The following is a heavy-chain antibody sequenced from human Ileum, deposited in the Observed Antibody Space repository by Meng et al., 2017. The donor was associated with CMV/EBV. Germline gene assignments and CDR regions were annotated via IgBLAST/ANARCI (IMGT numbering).Heavy chain of an antibody. CDR3: ARASPGYGGFPD. V-gene: IGHV3-53*01. Sequence: EGQLTDAGGGLIQTGAPLRLSCAASGFTVSGNHMSWVRQAPGKGLECVSEINSDGHTSYKDSVKGRFTISRDNSKNTVYFQMNSLRAEDTAIYCWARASPGYGGFPDWGQGTLVTVSS. CDR2: INSDGHT. J-gene: IGHJ4*02. D-gene: IGHD5-12*01. CDR1: GFTVSGNH.